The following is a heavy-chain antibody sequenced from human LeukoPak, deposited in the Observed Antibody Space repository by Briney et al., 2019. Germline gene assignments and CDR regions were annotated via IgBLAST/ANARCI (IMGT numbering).Heavy chain of an antibody. J-gene: IGHJ4*02. D-gene: IGHD3-3*01. CDR3: ARAPDFWSGGGYFDY. CDR2: IIPIFGTA. V-gene: IGHV1-69*13. CDR1: GGTFSSYA. Sequence: GASVKVSCKASGGTFSSYAISWVRQAPGQGLEWMGGIIPIFGTANYAQKFQGRVTITADESTSTAYMELSSLRSEDTAVYYCARAPDFWSGGGYFDYWGQGTLVTVSS.